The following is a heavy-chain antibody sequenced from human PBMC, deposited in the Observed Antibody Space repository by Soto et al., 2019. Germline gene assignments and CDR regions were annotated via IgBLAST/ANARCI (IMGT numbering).Heavy chain of an antibody. CDR1: GGSISSSSYY. CDR3: ATSNWFDP. J-gene: IGHJ5*02. Sequence: QLQLQESGPGLVKPSETLSLTCTVSGGSISSSSYYWVWIRQPPGKGLEWIGYIYYSGSTYYNPSLKSRVTISVDTSKNQFSLKLNSVTAADTAVYYCATSNWFDPWGQGTLVTVSS. CDR2: IYYSGST. V-gene: IGHV4-39*01.